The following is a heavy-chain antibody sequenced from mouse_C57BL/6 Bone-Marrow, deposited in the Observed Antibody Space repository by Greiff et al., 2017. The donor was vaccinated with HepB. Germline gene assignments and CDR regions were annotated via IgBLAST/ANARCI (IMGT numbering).Heavy chain of an antibody. Sequence: VQLQESGAELVRPGASVKLSCKASGYTFTDYYINWVKQRPGQGLEWIARIYPGSGNTYYNEKFKGKATLTAEKSSSTAYMQLSSLTSEDSAVYFCAREEVVALYYYAMDYWGQGTSVTVSS. V-gene: IGHV1-76*01. CDR3: AREEVVALYYYAMDY. CDR1: GYTFTDYY. J-gene: IGHJ4*01. D-gene: IGHD1-1*01. CDR2: IYPGSGNT.